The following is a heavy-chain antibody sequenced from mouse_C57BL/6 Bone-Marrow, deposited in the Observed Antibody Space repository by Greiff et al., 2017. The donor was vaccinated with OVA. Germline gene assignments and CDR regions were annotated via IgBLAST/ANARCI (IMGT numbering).Heavy chain of an antibody. Sequence: VQLQQSGAELVRPGTSVKVSCKASGYAFTTYLIEWVKQRPGQGLEWIGVINPGSGGTNYNEKFKGKATLTADKSSSPAYMQLSSLTSEDSAVYFCAEGVYAMDYWGQGTSVTVSS. CDR1: GYAFTTYL. CDR2: INPGSGGT. J-gene: IGHJ4*01. V-gene: IGHV1-54*01. CDR3: AEGVYAMDY.